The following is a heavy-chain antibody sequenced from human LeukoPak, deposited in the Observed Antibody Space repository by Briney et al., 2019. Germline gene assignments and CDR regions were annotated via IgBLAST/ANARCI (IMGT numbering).Heavy chain of an antibody. Sequence: GGSLRLSCAASGFTFSSYWMHWVRQAPGKGLVWVPRIKSDGSYTGYADSVKGRFTISRDDAKNALYLQMNSLRVEDTAVYYCARGIVGATVADYWGQGTLVTVSS. CDR2: IKSDGSYT. D-gene: IGHD1-26*01. CDR1: GFTFSSYW. V-gene: IGHV3-74*01. J-gene: IGHJ4*02. CDR3: ARGIVGATVADY.